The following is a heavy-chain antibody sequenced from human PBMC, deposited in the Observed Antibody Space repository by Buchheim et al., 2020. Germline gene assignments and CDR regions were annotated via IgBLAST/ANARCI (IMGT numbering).Heavy chain of an antibody. CDR2: ISYDGSKN. D-gene: IGHD2-21*02. J-gene: IGHJ4*02. Sequence: QEQLVESGGGVVQPGRSLRLSCAASGFSFGSYGMHWVRQAPGKGLEWVAVISYDGSKNYYVDSVKGRFTISRDNAKNSLYLQTNSLRAEDTAVYYCVIDSRQGDWSWGRGTL. CDR3: VIDSRQGDWS. CDR1: GFSFGSYG. V-gene: IGHV3-30*03.